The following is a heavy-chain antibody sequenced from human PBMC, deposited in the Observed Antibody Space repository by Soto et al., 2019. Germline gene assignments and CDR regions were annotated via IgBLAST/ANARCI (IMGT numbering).Heavy chain of an antibody. Sequence: QMQLLQSGPEVKKPGSSVKVSCKASGGILTNYVINWVRQAPGQGLEWMGGIIPMFGTTNYAQSFQGRVTITADTSTSTSYMELSRLKSEDTAVYFCARDVGAKRVGPWGQGTLVIVSS. CDR1: GGILTNYV. V-gene: IGHV1-69*06. CDR3: ARDVGAKRVGP. D-gene: IGHD1-26*01. J-gene: IGHJ1*01. CDR2: IIPMFGTT.